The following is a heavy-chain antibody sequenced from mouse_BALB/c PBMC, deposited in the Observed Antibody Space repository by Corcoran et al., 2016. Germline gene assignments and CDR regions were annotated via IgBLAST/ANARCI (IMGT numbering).Heavy chain of an antibody. CDR3: ANWDWYFDV. CDR2: IDPANCNT. J-gene: IGHJ1*01. CDR1: GFNIKDTY. D-gene: IGHD4-1*01. Sequence: EVQLQQSGAELVKPGASVKLSCTASGFNIKDTYMHWVKQRPEQGLEWIGRIDPANCNTKYDPKFPGKATITADTSSNTAYLQLSSLTSEDTAVYYCANWDWYFDVWGAGTTVTVSS. V-gene: IGHV14-3*02.